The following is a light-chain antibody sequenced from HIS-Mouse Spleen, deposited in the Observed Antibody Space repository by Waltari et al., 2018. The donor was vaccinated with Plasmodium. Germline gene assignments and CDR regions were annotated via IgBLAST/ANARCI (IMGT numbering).Light chain of an antibody. CDR2: QDS. CDR3: QAWDSSTDYV. Sequence: SYELTQPPSVSVSPGQTARITCSGDKLGDKYACWYQQKPCQSPVLVIYQDSKRPSGFPERFSGSNSWNTATLTISGTQAMDEADYYCQAWDSSTDYVFGTGTKVTVL. CDR1: KLGDKY. V-gene: IGLV3-1*01. J-gene: IGLJ1*01.